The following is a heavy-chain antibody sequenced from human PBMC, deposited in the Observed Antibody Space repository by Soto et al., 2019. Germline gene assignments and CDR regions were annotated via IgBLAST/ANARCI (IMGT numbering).Heavy chain of an antibody. CDR1: GGSISSGGYY. J-gene: IGHJ1*01. CDR3: ARGGYYVSSGWEGSDYFQH. V-gene: IGHV4-31*03. D-gene: IGHD3-22*01. CDR2: IYYRGST. Sequence: QVQLQESGPGLVKPSQTLSLTCTVSGGSISSGGYYWSWIRQHPGKGLEWIGYIYYRGSTYYNPSLQCRLTIPVHTSKNQFSLKLSAVSAADTAVYYCARGGYYVSSGWEGSDYFQHWGHGTLVTVSS.